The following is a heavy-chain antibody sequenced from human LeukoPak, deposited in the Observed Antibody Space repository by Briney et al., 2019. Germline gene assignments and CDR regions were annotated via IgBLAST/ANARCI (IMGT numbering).Heavy chain of an antibody. Sequence: GGSLRLSCAVSGITLSNYGMSWVRQAPGKGLEWVSVVYSGGSTNHAESVRGRFIVSRDLSRNTIYLQMNDLRPEDTAVYYCARDLGWDNITSFHFWGQGVLVTVSS. V-gene: IGHV3-66*02. CDR2: VYSGGST. CDR1: GITLSNYG. J-gene: IGHJ4*02. CDR3: ARDLGWDNITSFHF. D-gene: IGHD1-26*01.